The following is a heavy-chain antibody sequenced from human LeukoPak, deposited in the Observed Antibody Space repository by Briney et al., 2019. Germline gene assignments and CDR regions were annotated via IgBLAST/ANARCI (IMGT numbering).Heavy chain of an antibody. CDR1: GFTFSNAW. J-gene: IGHJ3*02. CDR3: TTRRDSSRAFDI. Sequence: GGSLRLSCAASGFTFSNAWMSWVRQAPGKGLEWVGRIKSRMDGGTTDYAAPVKDRFTISRDDSKNTPYLQMNSLKTEDTAVYYCTTRRDSSRAFDIWGQGTMVTVS. CDR2: IKSRMDGGTT. V-gene: IGHV3-15*01. D-gene: IGHD3-22*01.